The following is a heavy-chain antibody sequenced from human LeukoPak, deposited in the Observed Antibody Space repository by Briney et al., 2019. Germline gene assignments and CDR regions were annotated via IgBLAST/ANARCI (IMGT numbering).Heavy chain of an antibody. V-gene: IGHV1-46*01. Sequence: ASVKVSCKASGYTFTSYYMHWVRQAPGQGLEWMGIINPSGGSTSYAQKFQGRVTMTRDTSTSTVYMELSSLRSEDTAVYYFARVFEGDGYKHPTPFDYWGQGTLVTVSS. CDR2: INPSGGST. CDR1: GYTFTSYY. J-gene: IGHJ4*02. CDR3: ARVFEGDGYKHPTPFDY. D-gene: IGHD5-24*01.